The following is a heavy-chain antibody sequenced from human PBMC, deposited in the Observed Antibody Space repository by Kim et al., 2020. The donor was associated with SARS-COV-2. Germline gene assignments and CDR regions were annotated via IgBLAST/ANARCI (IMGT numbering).Heavy chain of an antibody. V-gene: IGHV3-30-3*01. CDR1: GFTFSIYA. D-gene: IGHD1-26*01. J-gene: IGHJ4*02. Sequence: GGSLRLSCAASGFTFSIYAMYWVRQAPGKGLEWVAVISYDGINKYYADSVKGRFTISRDNSKNTLYLQMNSLRGEDTAAYYCARVGSGSYYGPFDYWGQGTLVTVSS. CDR3: ARVGSGSYYGPFDY. CDR2: ISYDGINK.